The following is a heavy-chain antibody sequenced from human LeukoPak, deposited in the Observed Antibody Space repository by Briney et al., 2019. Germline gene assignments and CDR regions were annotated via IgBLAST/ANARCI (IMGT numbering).Heavy chain of an antibody. V-gene: IGHV1-3*01. D-gene: IGHD5-18*01. Sequence: ASVKVSCKASGYTFTSYAMHWARQAPGQRLEWMGWINAGNGNTKYSQKFQGRVTITRDTSASTAYMELSSLRSEDTAVYYCARARGYSYGNHWGQGTLVTVSS. CDR1: GYTFTSYA. J-gene: IGHJ4*02. CDR2: INAGNGNT. CDR3: ARARGYSYGNH.